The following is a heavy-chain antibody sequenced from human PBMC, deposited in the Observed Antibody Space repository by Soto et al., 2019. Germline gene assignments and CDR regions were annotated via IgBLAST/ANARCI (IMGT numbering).Heavy chain of an antibody. V-gene: IGHV4-31*03. Sequence: QVQLQESGPGLVKPSQTLSLTCTVSGGSISRGGYYWSWIRQHPGKGLEWIGYIYYSGSTYYNPSLKSRVTISLDTSKNQFALKLSSVTAADTAVYYCARVVCGGNCYPNYWGQGTLVTVSS. D-gene: IGHD2-21*02. J-gene: IGHJ4*02. CDR3: ARVVCGGNCYPNY. CDR1: GGSISRGGYY. CDR2: IYYSGST.